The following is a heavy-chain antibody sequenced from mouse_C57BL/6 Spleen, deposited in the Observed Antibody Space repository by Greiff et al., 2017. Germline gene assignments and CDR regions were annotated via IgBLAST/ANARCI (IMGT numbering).Heavy chain of an antibody. CDR2: ISYDGSN. V-gene: IGHV3-6*01. CDR1: GYSITSGYY. J-gene: IGHJ4*01. CDR3: ARDSGYEDYAMDY. Sequence: DVQLQESGPGLVKPSQSLSLTCSVTGYSITSGYYWNWIRQFPGNKLEWMGYISYDGSNNYNPSLKNRISITRDTSKNQFFLKLNSVTTEDTATYYCARDSGYEDYAMDYWGQGTSVTVSS. D-gene: IGHD3-2*02.